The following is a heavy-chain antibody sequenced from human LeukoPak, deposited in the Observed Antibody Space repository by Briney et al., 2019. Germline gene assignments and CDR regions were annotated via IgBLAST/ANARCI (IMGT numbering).Heavy chain of an antibody. J-gene: IGHJ1*01. Sequence: PSETLSLTCTVSGGSISSGNYYWGWVRQPPGKGLEWIGSIYYSGTTFYKPALKSRVTISVDTSKNQFSLKLSSVTAADTAVYYCAGEITSSCHHWGQGTLVTVSS. CDR1: GGSISSGNYY. V-gene: IGHV4-39*01. CDR3: AGEITSSCHH. CDR2: IYYSGTT. D-gene: IGHD1-14*01.